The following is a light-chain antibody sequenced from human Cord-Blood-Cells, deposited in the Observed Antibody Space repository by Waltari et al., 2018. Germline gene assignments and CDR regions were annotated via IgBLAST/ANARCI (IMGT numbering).Light chain of an antibody. CDR2: GNS. CDR1: SSNIGAGYD. V-gene: IGLV1-40*01. CDR3: QSYDSSLSALYV. Sequence: QSVLTQPPSVSGAPGQRVTISCTGSSSNIGAGYDVHWYQQLPGTAPKLLIYGNSNRPSPVPDRFSGSKSGTSASLAITGLQAEDEADYYCQSYDSSLSALYVFGTGTKVTVL. J-gene: IGLJ1*01.